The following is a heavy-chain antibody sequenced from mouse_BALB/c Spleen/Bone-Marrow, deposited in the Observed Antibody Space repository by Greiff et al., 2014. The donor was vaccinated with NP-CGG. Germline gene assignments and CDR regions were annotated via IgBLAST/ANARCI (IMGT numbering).Heavy chain of an antibody. Sequence: VKLQQSGAELVMPGASVRLSCTASGFNLNATYMRWVKTRPEQGLEWLGRIDPATGKXXXXXXXXGXXTXXPDTSTTTPCPQLSSPTSEHTADQYHARHNEHHARHYLGQRNT. D-gene: IGHD6-1*01. CDR2: IDPATGKX. CDR3: ARHNEHHARHY. CDR1: GFNLNATY. J-gene: IGHJ2*01. V-gene: IGHV14-3*02.